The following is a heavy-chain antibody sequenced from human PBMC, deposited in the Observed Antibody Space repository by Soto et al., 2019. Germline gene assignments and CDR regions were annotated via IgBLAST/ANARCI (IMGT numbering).Heavy chain of an antibody. J-gene: IGHJ6*02. D-gene: IGHD2-2*01. CDR3: ARDHQHPDIVLIPAAMDPYYYGMDV. CDR2: ISYDGSNK. CDR1: GFTVSSYA. V-gene: IGHV3-30-3*01. Sequence: GGSLRLSCAASGFTVSSYAMHWVRQAPGKGLEWVAVISYDGSNKYYADSVKGRFTISRDNSKNTLYLQMNSLRAEDTAVYYCARDHQHPDIVLIPAAMDPYYYGMDVWGQGTTVTVSS.